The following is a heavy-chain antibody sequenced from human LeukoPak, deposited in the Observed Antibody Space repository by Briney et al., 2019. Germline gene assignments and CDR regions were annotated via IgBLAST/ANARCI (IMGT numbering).Heavy chain of an antibody. CDR2: SNHSGSI. CDR3: ARGRVVGDYVIDS. D-gene: IGHD3-16*01. V-gene: IGHV4-34*01. J-gene: IGHJ4*02. CDR1: GGSFSDYY. Sequence: PSQTLSLTCAVYGGSFSDYYWNWIRQPPGKRLEWIGESNHSGSINYNPSHKSRVTLSVATSKNQFSLKVTSTTAEDTAFYYCARGRVVGDYVIDSWGQGSLVTVSS.